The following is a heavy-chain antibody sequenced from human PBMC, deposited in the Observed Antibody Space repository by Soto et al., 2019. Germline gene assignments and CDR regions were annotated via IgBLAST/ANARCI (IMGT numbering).Heavy chain of an antibody. CDR3: TTDFLYSSGWPQDLFSL. D-gene: IGHD6-19*01. V-gene: IGHV3-15*01. CDR2: IKSKTDGGTT. CDR1: GFTFSNAW. J-gene: IGHJ4*02. Sequence: GGSLRLSCAASGFTFSNAWMSWVRQAPGKGLEWVGRIKSKTDGGTTDYAAPVKGRFTISRDDSKNTLYLQMNSLKTEDTAVYYCTTDFLYSSGWPQDLFSLWGQGTLVTVSA.